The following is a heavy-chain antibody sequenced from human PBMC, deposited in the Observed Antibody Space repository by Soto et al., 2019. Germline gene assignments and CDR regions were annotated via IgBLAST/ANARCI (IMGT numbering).Heavy chain of an antibody. CDR2: IRGSGGPT. J-gene: IGHJ4*02. V-gene: IGHV3-23*01. CDR3: VKDFRGGYDWTHD. D-gene: IGHD5-12*01. CDR1: GFTFSNYA. Sequence: EVQLLESGGDLVQPGGSLRLSCAASGFTFSNYAMSWVRQAPGKGLEWVSLIRGSGGPTNYADSVKGRFTVSRDNSNNMLFLQMNSLSAEDTAVYYCVKDFRGGYDWTHDWGQGTLVTVSS.